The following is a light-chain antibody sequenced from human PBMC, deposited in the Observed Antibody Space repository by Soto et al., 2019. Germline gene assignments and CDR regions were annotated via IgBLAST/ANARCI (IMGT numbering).Light chain of an antibody. CDR2: AAS. CDR3: QQVNGFPVT. V-gene: IGKV1-9*01. J-gene: IGKJ5*01. CDR1: QDIRSS. Sequence: DIQLTQSPSFLSASVGDRVTITCRASQDIRSSLAWYQQKPGKAPKLLIYAASTLQSGVPSRFSGSASGTDFILTITRLQPEDFATYYCQQVNGFPVTFGQGTRLEIK.